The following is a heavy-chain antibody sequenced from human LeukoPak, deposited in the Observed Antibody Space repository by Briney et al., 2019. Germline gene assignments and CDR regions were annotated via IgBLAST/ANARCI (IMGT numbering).Heavy chain of an antibody. CDR2: IYHSGST. Sequence: SETLSLTCAVSGGSISSSNWWSWVRQPPGKGLEWIGEIYHSGSTNYNPSLKSRVTISVDKSKNQSSLKLSSVTAADTAVYYCARGGRLQGYYYGTDVWGQGTTVTVSS. CDR3: ARGGRLQGYYYGTDV. D-gene: IGHD4-11*01. CDR1: GGSISSSNW. J-gene: IGHJ6*02. V-gene: IGHV4-4*02.